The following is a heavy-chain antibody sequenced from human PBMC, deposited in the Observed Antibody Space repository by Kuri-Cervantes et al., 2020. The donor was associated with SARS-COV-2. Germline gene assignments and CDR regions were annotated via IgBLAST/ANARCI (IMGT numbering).Heavy chain of an antibody. CDR3: ARDRVDFWSGYSSWGGYYYYGMDV. V-gene: IGHV3-13*01. D-gene: IGHD3-3*01. CDR1: GFTFSSYS. Sequence: GGSLRLSCAASGFTFSSYSMNWVRQAPGKGLEWVSAIGTAGDTYYPGSVKGRFTISRENAKNSLYLQMNSLRAEDTAVYYCARDRVDFWSGYSSWGGYYYYGMDVWGQGTTVTVSS. CDR2: IGTAGDT. J-gene: IGHJ6*02.